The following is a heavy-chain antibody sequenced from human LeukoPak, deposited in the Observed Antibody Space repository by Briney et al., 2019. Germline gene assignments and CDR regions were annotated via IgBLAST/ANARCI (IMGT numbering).Heavy chain of an antibody. CDR2: IYYSGST. D-gene: IGHD2-8*01. CDR3: ARYCTNGVCYTREDAFDI. Sequence: SETLSLTCTVSGGSISSAGYYWSWIRQHPGKGLEWIGYIYYSGSTYYNPSLKSRVTISVDTSKNQFSLKLSSVTAADTGVYYCARYCTNGVCYTREDAFDIWGQGTMVTVSS. J-gene: IGHJ3*02. CDR1: GGSISSAGYY. V-gene: IGHV4-31*03.